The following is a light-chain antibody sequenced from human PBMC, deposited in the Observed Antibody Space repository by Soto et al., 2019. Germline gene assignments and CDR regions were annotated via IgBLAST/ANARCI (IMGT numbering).Light chain of an antibody. V-gene: IGKV1-5*03. CDR3: QQYHIYSGT. J-gene: IGKJ1*01. CDR1: QTIDSW. Sequence: DIQMTQSPSTLSASVGDRVTITCRASQTIDSWLAWYQQRPGKPPNLLIYKASTLASGVPSRFSGNGSGTEFTLTINSLQPDDFATYYCQQYHIYSGTFGQGTKVEIK. CDR2: KAS.